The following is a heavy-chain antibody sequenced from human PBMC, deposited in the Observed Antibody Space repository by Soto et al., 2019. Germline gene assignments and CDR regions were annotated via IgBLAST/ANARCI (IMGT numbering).Heavy chain of an antibody. V-gene: IGHV4-59*12. Sequence: SETLSLTCTVSGGSISSYYWSWIRQPPGKGLEWIGYINYSGSTNYNPSLKSRVTISVDTSKNQFSLMLSSVTAADTAVYYCARGRKSRVFGGLQSNWFDPWGQGTLVTVSS. J-gene: IGHJ5*02. CDR2: INYSGST. CDR1: GGSISSYY. D-gene: IGHD3-16*01. CDR3: ARGRKSRVFGGLQSNWFDP.